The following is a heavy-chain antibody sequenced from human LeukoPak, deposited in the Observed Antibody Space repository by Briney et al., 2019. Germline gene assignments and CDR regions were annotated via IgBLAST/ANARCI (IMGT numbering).Heavy chain of an antibody. V-gene: IGHV3-21*06. CDR3: ANTVARWDHDS. CDR1: GLIFSNYD. D-gene: IGHD5-12*01. J-gene: IGHJ5*02. CDR2: ISASRRYI. Sequence: GGSLRLSCEASGLIFSNYDMRWVRQAPGKGLEWVSYISASRRYINYADSVKGRFTISRDNAKNALYLQMNSLRAEDTGIYFCANTVARWDHDSWGQGTLVTVSS.